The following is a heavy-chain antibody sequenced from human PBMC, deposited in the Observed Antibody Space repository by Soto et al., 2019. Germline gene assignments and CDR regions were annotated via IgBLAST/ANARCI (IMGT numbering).Heavy chain of an antibody. D-gene: IGHD2-15*01. Sequence: PGGSLRLSCAASGFSFSNYAMNWVRQAPGKGLEWVSAISAGGSNTNYADSVKGRFTISSDNSKNTLYLQMNGLRADDTAVYYCARSVCPGSGGSCYDGVLDYWGQGTLVTVSS. J-gene: IGHJ4*02. CDR3: ARSVCPGSGGSCYDGVLDY. CDR2: ISAGGSNT. CDR1: GFSFSNYA. V-gene: IGHV3-23*01.